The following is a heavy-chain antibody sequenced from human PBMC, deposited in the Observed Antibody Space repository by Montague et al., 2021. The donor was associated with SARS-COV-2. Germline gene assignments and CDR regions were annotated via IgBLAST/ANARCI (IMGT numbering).Heavy chain of an antibody. Sequence: CAISGDSVSSNNAAWNWIRQSPSRGLEWLGRTCYRSEGYFDYAISLRGRITINPDTSKNQFSLQLDSVTLDDTAVYYCARYSYSGTYFGLNDAFDIWGQGILVTVSS. CDR2: TCYRSEGYF. D-gene: IGHD1-26*01. V-gene: IGHV6-1*01. CDR3: ARYSYSGTYFGLNDAFDI. CDR1: GDSVSSNNAA. J-gene: IGHJ3*02.